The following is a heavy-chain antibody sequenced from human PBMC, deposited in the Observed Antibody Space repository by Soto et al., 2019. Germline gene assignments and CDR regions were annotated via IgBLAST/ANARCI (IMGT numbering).Heavy chain of an antibody. D-gene: IGHD2-15*01. V-gene: IGHV3-74*01. CDR3: ARGIKNYYGVDV. CDR2: IKYDGSST. J-gene: IGHJ6*02. Sequence: EVQLVECGGGLVQPGGSLRLSCTASGFTFSSYWMHWVRQAPGKGLVWVSRIKYDGSSTSYADSVKGRFTISRDNAKNTVHLRMNSLRAEDTAVYYCARGIKNYYGVDVWGQATTVPVSS. CDR1: GFTFSSYW.